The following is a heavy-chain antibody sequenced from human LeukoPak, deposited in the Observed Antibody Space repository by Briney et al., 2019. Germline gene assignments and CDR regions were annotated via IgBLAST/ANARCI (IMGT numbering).Heavy chain of an antibody. CDR2: GSESGGT. Sequence: PSETLSLTCAVYGGSLNGHYWSWIRQPPGKGLEWIGEGSESGGTKFNPSLTSRVTISPDTPKNQFSLKQNSVTAADTAVYYCAKNGQTGSSFDPWGEGTLVTVSS. V-gene: IGHV4-34*01. CDR1: GGSLNGHY. CDR3: AKNGQTGSSFDP. J-gene: IGHJ5*02. D-gene: IGHD3-9*01.